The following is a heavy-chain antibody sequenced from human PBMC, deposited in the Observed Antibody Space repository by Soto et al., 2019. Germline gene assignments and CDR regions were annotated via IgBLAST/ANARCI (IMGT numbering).Heavy chain of an antibody. V-gene: IGHV3-30*03. CDR1: GFDFGSYG. CDR3: VRDSGWPILNFDS. CDR2: ASYDGSET. J-gene: IGHJ4*02. D-gene: IGHD3-10*01. Sequence: GGSLRLSCAASGFDFGSYGIHWVRQAPGRGLEWVAAASYDGSETYYADSAKGRFTVSKEISKNTVFLQMNALRHEDTALYFCVRDSGWPILNFDSWGQGTLVTVSS.